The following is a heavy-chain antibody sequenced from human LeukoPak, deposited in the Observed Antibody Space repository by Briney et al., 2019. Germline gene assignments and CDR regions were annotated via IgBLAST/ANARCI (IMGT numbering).Heavy chain of an antibody. D-gene: IGHD3-22*01. CDR1: GYTFTGYY. Sequence: GASVKVSCKASGYTFTGYYMHWVRQAPGQGLEWMGWINPNSGGTNYAQKFQGRVTMTRDTSTSTVYMELSSLRSEDTAVYYCASCPYYYDSSGYYCDAFDIWGQGTMVTVSS. CDR2: INPNSGGT. V-gene: IGHV1-2*02. J-gene: IGHJ3*02. CDR3: ASCPYYYDSSGYYCDAFDI.